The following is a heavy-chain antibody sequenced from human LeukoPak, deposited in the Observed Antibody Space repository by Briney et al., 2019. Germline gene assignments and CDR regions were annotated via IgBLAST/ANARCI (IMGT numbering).Heavy chain of an antibody. V-gene: IGHV4-34*01. J-gene: IGHJ4*02. CDR2: INHSGST. D-gene: IGHD3-22*01. Sequence: SETLSLTCAVYGGSFSGYYWSWIRQPPGKGLEWIGEINHSGSTNYNPSLKSRVTISVDTSKNQFSLKLSSVTAADTAVYYCARSRGDSSGYYYFDCWGQGTLVTVSS. CDR3: ARSRGDSSGYYYFDC. CDR1: GGSFSGYY.